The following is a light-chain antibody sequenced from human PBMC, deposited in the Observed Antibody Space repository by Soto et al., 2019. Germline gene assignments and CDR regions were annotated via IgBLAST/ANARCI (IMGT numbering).Light chain of an antibody. CDR1: SSNIGSNT. J-gene: IGLJ1*01. Sequence: QSVLTQPPSASGTPGQRVTISCSGSSSNIGSNTVNWYQQLPGTAPKLLIYSNNQRPSGVPDRVSGSKSGTSASLAISGLQSEDEADYYCAAWDDSLNGHYVFGTGTKLTVL. CDR2: SNN. V-gene: IGLV1-44*01. CDR3: AAWDDSLNGHYV.